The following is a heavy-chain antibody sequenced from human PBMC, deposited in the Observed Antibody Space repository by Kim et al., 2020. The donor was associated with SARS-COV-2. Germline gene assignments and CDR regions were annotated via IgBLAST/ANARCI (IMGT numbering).Heavy chain of an antibody. V-gene: IGHV3-23*01. CDR1: GFTFSSYA. CDR3: AKADSSGWYELYYFDY. D-gene: IGHD6-19*01. J-gene: IGHJ4*02. CDR2: ISGSGGST. Sequence: GGSLRLSCAASGFTFSSYAMSWVRQAPGKGLEWVSAISGSGGSTYYADSVKGRFTISRDNSKNTLYLQMNSLRAEDTAVYYCAKADSSGWYELYYFDYWGQGTLVTVSS.